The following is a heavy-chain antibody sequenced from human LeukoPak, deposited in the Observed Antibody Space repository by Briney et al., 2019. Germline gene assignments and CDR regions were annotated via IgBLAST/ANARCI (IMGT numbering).Heavy chain of an antibody. CDR1: GFTFSSYW. CDR3: ARAGSSSWYSNRFDP. D-gene: IGHD6-13*01. V-gene: IGHV3-74*01. Sequence: GRSLRLSCAASGFTFSSYWMHWVRQAPGKGLVWVSRINSDGSSTSYADSVKGRFTISRDNAKNTLYLQMNSLRAEDTAVYYCARAGSSSWYSNRFDPWGQGTLVTVSS. J-gene: IGHJ5*02. CDR2: INSDGSST.